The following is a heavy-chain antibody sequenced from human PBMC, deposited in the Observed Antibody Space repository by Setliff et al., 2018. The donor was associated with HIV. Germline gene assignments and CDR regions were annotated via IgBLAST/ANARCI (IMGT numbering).Heavy chain of an antibody. J-gene: IGHJ4*02. D-gene: IGHD4-17*01. V-gene: IGHV4-4*08. CDR1: GGSFSGYY. Sequence: SETLSLTCAVFGGSFSGYYWSWIRQPPGKGLEWIGYIYTSGSTNYNPSLRSRVTISVDTSKNQFSLKLSSVTAADTAVYYCARDYAGYFDYWGQGTLVTVSS. CDR3: ARDYAGYFDY. CDR2: IYTSGST.